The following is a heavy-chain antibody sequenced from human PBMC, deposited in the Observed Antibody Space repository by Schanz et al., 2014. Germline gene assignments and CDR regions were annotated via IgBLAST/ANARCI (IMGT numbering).Heavy chain of an antibody. J-gene: IGHJ4*02. D-gene: IGHD3-9*01. Sequence: VQVVESGGGLVQPGGSLRLSCAASGITLSGYGLHWVRQAPGKGLEWVGFISFDGRNTGYAHSVKGRFTISRDNSKNTVNLQMNSLRAEDTAVYYCAKHVRSLTGNDYWGQGTLVTVSS. V-gene: IGHV3-30*18. CDR1: GITLSGYG. CDR3: AKHVRSLTGNDY. CDR2: ISFDGRNT.